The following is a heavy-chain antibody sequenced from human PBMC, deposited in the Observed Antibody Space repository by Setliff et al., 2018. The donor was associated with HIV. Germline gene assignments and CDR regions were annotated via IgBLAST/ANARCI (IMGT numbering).Heavy chain of an antibody. D-gene: IGHD5-12*01. V-gene: IGHV1-69*10. CDR1: GDTLSIHP. CDR2: IIPILGIA. Sequence: SVKVSCKASGDTLSIHPISWVRQAPGRGLDWMGGIIPILGIANYAQKFQGRVTITTDESTSTAYMELSSLRSEDTAFYYCARSAHDSETGYWGQGTLVTVSS. J-gene: IGHJ4*02. CDR3: ARSAHDSETGY.